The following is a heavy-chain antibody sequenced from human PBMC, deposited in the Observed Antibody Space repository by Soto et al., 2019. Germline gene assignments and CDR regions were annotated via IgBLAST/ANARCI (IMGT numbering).Heavy chain of an antibody. J-gene: IGHJ4*02. D-gene: IGHD2-15*01. CDR1: GFSLSTSGVG. CDR3: AHRHCSGGSCYPVDY. CDR2: IYWDDDK. V-gene: IGHV2-5*02. Sequence: QITLKESGPTLVKPTQTLTLTCTFSGFSLSTSGVGVGWIRQPPGKALEWLALIYWDDDKRYSPSLKSRLTIPKDTSKNQVVLTMTNMDPVDTATYYCAHRHCSGGSCYPVDYWGQGTLVTVSS.